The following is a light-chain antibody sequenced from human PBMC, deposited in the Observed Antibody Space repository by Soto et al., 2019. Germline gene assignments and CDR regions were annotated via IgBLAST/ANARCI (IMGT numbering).Light chain of an antibody. CDR1: QTVNSY. CDR3: QQSYTTPVYT. Sequence: DIQMTQSPSSLSASIGDTVTITCRASQTVNSYLNWYQQKPGEAPKLLIYAASNLQSGVPSRFSGSGSGTEFSLTISSLQPEDFATYFCQQSYTTPVYTFGQGTKLEIK. J-gene: IGKJ2*01. CDR2: AAS. V-gene: IGKV1-39*01.